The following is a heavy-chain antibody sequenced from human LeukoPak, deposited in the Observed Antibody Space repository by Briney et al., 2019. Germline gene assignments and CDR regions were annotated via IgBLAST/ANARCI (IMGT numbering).Heavy chain of an antibody. J-gene: IGHJ4*02. CDR1: GYIFTDYF. V-gene: IGHV1-2*02. D-gene: IGHD2-15*01. Sequence: SVKVSCKPSGYIFTDYFLHWVRQAPGRGLEWMGWINPNSGGTSSAQKFQGRVTMTRDTSISTAYMELSRLTSDDTAVYYCARRGWELLGPTVDYWGQGTLVTVSS. CDR3: ARRGWELLGPTVDY. CDR2: INPNSGGT.